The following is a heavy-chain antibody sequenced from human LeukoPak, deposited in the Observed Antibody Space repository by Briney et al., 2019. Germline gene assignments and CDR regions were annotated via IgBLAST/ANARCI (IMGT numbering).Heavy chain of an antibody. CDR2: ISYDGNNK. J-gene: IGHJ4*02. CDR1: GFTFSNYD. D-gene: IGHD3-10*01. V-gene: IGHV3-30*03. Sequence: GGSLRLSCAASGFTFSNYDMHWVRQAPGKGLEWVAFISYDGNNKYYADSVKGRFTISRDNSKNTLYLQMNSLRAEDTAVYYCGSVEDGSGSYCFDYWGQGTLVTVSS. CDR3: GSVEDGSGSYCFDY.